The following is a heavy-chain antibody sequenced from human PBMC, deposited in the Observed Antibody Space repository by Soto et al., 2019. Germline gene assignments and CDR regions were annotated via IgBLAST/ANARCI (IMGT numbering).Heavy chain of an antibody. CDR3: ARGRDRDTVTTFDY. D-gene: IGHD4-17*01. Sequence: EVQLLESGGGLLQRGGSLRLSCAASGFTFSSYAMNWVRQAPGKGLEWVSVIHGSGGSAYYADSVKGRFTISRDNAKNTVLLQMNSLRVEDTAIYFCARGRDRDTVTTFDYWGQGALVTVSP. CDR2: IHGSGGSA. J-gene: IGHJ4*02. V-gene: IGHV3-23*01. CDR1: GFTFSSYA.